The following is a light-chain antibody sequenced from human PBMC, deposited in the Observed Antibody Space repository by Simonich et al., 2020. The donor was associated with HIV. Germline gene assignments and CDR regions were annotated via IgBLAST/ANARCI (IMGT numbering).Light chain of an antibody. CDR3: QQSYSTPLT. Sequence: DIQMTQSPSSLSASVGDRVTSTCRASQSISSSLNWYQQKPGKAPKLLIYGASSLQSGVPSRFTGSGSGTDFTLTISSLQPEDFAPYYCQQSYSTPLTFGGGTKVEIK. J-gene: IGKJ4*01. V-gene: IGKV1-39*01. CDR1: QSISSS. CDR2: GAS.